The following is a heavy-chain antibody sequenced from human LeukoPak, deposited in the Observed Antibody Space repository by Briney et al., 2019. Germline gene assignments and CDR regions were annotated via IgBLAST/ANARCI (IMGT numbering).Heavy chain of an antibody. V-gene: IGHV4-34*01. CDR3: ARGGASSRWFDS. CDR2: IYYNTTI. Sequence: PSETLSLTCVVYGGSFSGYFWSWIRQPPGKGLEWIGSIYYNTTINYNPSLKSRVTISVDTSKNRFSLRLSSVTAADTAVYYCARGGASSRWFDSWGQGTLVTVSS. D-gene: IGHD6-13*01. J-gene: IGHJ5*01. CDR1: GGSFSGYF.